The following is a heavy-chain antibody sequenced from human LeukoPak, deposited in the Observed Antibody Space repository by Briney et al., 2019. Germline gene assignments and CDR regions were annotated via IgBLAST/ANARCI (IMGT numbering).Heavy chain of an antibody. Sequence: GASVKVSCKASGGTFSSYAISWVRQAPGQGLEWMGGIIPIFGTANYAQKFQGRVTITTDESTSTAYMELSSLRSEDTAVYYCARGMKYQPLLTGAFDIWGQGTMVTVSS. CDR3: ARGMKYQPLLTGAFDI. J-gene: IGHJ3*02. CDR2: IIPIFGTA. CDR1: GGTFSSYA. D-gene: IGHD2-2*01. V-gene: IGHV1-69*05.